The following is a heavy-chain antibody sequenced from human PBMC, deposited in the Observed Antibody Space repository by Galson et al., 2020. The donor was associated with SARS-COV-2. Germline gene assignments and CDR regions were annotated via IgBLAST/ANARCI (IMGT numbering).Heavy chain of an antibody. D-gene: IGHD2-8*01. CDR1: GGSISSYY. J-gene: IGHJ6*01. CDR3: AGFRLYFRHYCGLDG. CDR2: ICYSGST. V-gene: IGHV4-59*01. Sequence: ETSETLSLTCTASGGSISSYYWSWIRQPPGKGLEWIGSICYSGSTNYNPSPKSRVTISIDTYKNQFSLRLSSVTAADTAVYYCAGFRLYFRHYCGLDGWGQGTTVTVSS.